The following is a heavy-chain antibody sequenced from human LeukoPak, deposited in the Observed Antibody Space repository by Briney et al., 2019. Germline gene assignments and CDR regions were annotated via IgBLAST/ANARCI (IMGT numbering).Heavy chain of an antibody. CDR1: GFIFSQHW. V-gene: IGHV3-74*01. J-gene: IGHJ4*02. CDR3: ARVGYNRHLSAGIDY. Sequence: GGSLRLSCAASGFIFSQHWMLWVRQAPGKGLLWVARIYTDGVNIHYADSVKGRFTISRDNAKNTLYLQMNSLRVDDTAVYYCARVGYNRHLSAGIDYWGQGTLVTVSS. CDR2: IYTDGVNI. D-gene: IGHD1-14*01.